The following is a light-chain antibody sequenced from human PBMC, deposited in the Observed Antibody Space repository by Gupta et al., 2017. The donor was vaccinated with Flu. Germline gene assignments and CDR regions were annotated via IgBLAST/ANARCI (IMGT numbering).Light chain of an antibody. CDR3: QAWDSDTAV. V-gene: IGLV3-1*01. CDR1: KLGEKY. J-gene: IGLJ1*01. CDR2: QDT. Sequence: TGSGDKLGEKYACWYQQKPGQSPVLVIYQDTKRPSGIPERFSGSNSGNTATLTISGTQAMDEADYYCQAWDSDTAVFGTGTKVTVL.